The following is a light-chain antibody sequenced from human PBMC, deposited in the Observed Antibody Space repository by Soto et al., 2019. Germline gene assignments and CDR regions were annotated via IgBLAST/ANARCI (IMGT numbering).Light chain of an antibody. J-gene: IGKJ1*01. CDR1: QSVSSS. V-gene: IGKV3-15*01. CDR3: QQYNNWWT. Sequence: EIVMTQSPATLSVSPGERAALSCRASQSVSSSLAWYQQKPGQAPRLLIYGASTRATGIPASLSGSASGTDFTLTISSMQSEDSAVYYCQQYNNWWTFGQGTKVDIK. CDR2: GAS.